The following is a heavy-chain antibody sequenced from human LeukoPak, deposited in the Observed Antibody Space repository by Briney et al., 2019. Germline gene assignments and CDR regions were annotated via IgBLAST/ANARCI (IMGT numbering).Heavy chain of an antibody. CDR1: RYPLTSYW. V-gene: IGHV5-51*01. D-gene: IGHD2-2*01. CDR2: TYPADSDT. J-gene: IGHJ3*02. Sequence: ETLTLPRQGSRYPLTSYWLGCVSQLPAKPLERMGITYPADSDTRYSPSFQGQGTISADKSISTAYLQWSSLKASDTAMYYCARHRAPHCSSTSCLIDAFDIWGQGPMVTVS. CDR3: ARHRAPHCSSTSCLIDAFDI.